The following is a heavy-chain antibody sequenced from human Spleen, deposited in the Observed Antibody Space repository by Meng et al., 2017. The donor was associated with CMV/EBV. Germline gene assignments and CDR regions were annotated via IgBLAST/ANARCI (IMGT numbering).Heavy chain of an antibody. CDR2: INTNTGNP. Sequence: QVQLVQSGSELKKLGASVKVSCNASGYTFTSYAMNWVRQAPGQGLEWMGWINTNTGNPTYAQGFTERFVFSLDTSGSTAYLQISSLKAEDSAVYYCVRETSSWYRFDYWGQGTLVTVSS. V-gene: IGHV7-4-1*02. CDR3: VRETSSWYRFDY. CDR1: GYTFTSYA. J-gene: IGHJ4*02. D-gene: IGHD6-13*01.